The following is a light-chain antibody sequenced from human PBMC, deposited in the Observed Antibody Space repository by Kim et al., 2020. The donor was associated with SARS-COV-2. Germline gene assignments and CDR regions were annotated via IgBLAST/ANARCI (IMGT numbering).Light chain of an antibody. Sequence: GQSVTISCTGTSSDVGGYNYASWYQQHPGKAPKLMIYEVSKRPSGVPDRFSGSKSGNTASLTVSGLQAEDEADYYCSSYAGSNSWVFGGGTQLTVL. CDR2: EVS. J-gene: IGLJ3*02. CDR3: SSYAGSNSWV. CDR1: SSDVGGYNY. V-gene: IGLV2-8*01.